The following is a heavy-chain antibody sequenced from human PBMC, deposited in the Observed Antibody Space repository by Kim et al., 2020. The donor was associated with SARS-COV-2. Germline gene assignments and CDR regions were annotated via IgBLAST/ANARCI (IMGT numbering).Heavy chain of an antibody. Sequence: GGSLRLSCAASGFTFSDYYMSWIRQAPGKGLEWVSYISSSSSYTNYADSVKGRFTISRDNAKNSLYLQMNSLRAEDTAVYYCARGGVYSSSHEGYWYFDLWGRGTLVTVSS. D-gene: IGHD6-13*01. CDR3: ARGGVYSSSHEGYWYFDL. J-gene: IGHJ2*01. CDR1: GFTFSDYY. V-gene: IGHV3-11*03. CDR2: ISSSSSYT.